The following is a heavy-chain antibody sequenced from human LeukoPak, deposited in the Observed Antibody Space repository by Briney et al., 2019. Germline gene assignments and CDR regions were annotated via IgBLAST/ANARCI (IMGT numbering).Heavy chain of an antibody. V-gene: IGHV1-2*02. J-gene: IGHJ3*02. D-gene: IGHD6-19*01. CDR2: IDPNNGGT. CDR3: ARGEYRSGYKSDAFDI. CDR1: GYTFTDYY. Sequence: ASVKVSCKASGYTFTDYYVHWLRQAPGQRFEWMGWIDPNNGGTKIPQKFQGRVTMTRDASITTDYMDLSGLTSDDTAVYFCARGEYRSGYKSDAFDIWGQGTMVTVSS.